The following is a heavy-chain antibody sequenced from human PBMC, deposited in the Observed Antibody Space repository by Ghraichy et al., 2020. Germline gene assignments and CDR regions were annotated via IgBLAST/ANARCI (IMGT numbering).Heavy chain of an antibody. J-gene: IGHJ4*02. V-gene: IGHV3-53*01. CDR1: GVTVSNNY. CDR2: IYSGGDT. D-gene: IGHD1-14*01. CDR3: ARNLPETPLGY. Sequence: GSLRLSCAASGVTVSNNYMTWLRQAPGKGLELVALIYSGGDTYYTDSVRGRFTISRDSSKNTVYLQMNSLRAEDTAVYFCARNLPETPLGYWGQGTLVTV.